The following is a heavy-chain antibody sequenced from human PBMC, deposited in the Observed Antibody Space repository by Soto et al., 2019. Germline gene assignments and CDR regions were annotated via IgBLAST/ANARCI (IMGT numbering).Heavy chain of an antibody. CDR1: GFTFSNYA. Sequence: EVQLLESGGGSVQPGGSLRLSCAASGFTFSNYAMTWVHQAPGKGLEWVSTMSGTAGNTYYADSVKGRFTISRDNSKNTRYLQMNSLRAEDTAVYYCAKKYYFGSGSYVFYFDYWGQGTLVTVSS. CDR3: AKKYYFGSGSYVFYFDY. D-gene: IGHD3-10*01. V-gene: IGHV3-23*01. CDR2: MSGTAGNT. J-gene: IGHJ4*02.